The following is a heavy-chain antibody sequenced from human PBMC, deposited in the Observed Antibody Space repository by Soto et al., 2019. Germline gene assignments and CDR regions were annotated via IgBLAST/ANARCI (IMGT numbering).Heavy chain of an antibody. Sequence: GASVKVSCKASGYTFTSYGISWVRQAPGQGLEWMGWISAYNGNTNYAQKLQGRVTMTTDTSTSTAYMELRSLRSDDTAVYYCARDQAIXVVPAAHPYYYYYGMDVWGQGTTVTVSS. CDR1: GYTFTSYG. D-gene: IGHD2-2*01. CDR2: ISAYNGNT. CDR3: ARDQAIXVVPAAHPYYYYYGMDV. J-gene: IGHJ6*02. V-gene: IGHV1-18*04.